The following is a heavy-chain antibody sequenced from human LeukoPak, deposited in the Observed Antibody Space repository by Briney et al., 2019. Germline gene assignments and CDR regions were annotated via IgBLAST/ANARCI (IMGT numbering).Heavy chain of an antibody. D-gene: IGHD5-12*01. CDR1: GGSISSGGYY. V-gene: IGHV4-31*03. CDR2: IYYSGST. CDR3: ARGSGYEYYYYYGMDV. Sequence: SQTLSLTCTVSGGSISSGGYYWSWIRQHPGKGLEWIGYIYYSGSTYYNPSLKSRVTISVDTSKNQSSLKLSSVTAADTAVYYCARGSGYEYYYYYGMDVWGQGTTVTVSS. J-gene: IGHJ6*02.